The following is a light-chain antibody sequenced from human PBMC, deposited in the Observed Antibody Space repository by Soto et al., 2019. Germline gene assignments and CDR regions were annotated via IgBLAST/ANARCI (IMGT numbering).Light chain of an antibody. CDR1: QSVSRY. J-gene: IGKJ4*01. V-gene: IGKV3-11*01. CDR3: QQRSNSPLT. CDR2: DAS. Sequence: IVLTQSPATLSLSPGERSTLSCRASQSVSRYLAWYQQKPGQAPRLLIYDASNRATGIPARFSGSGSGTDFTLTISSLEPEDFAVYYCQQRSNSPLTFGGGPKVVNK.